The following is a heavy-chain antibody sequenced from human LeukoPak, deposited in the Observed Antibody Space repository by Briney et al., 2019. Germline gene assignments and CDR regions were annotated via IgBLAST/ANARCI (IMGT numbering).Heavy chain of an antibody. V-gene: IGHV3-15*01. CDR3: TTDSSTSYYYYYYMDV. Sequence: PGGSLRLSCAASGFTFSNAWMSWVRQAPGKGLEWVGRIKSKTDGGTTDYAAPVKGRFTISRDDSKNTLYLQMNSLKTEDTAVYYCTTDSSTSYYYYYYMDVWGKGTTVTVSS. J-gene: IGHJ6*03. CDR1: GFTFSNAW. D-gene: IGHD2-2*01. CDR2: IKSKTDGGTT.